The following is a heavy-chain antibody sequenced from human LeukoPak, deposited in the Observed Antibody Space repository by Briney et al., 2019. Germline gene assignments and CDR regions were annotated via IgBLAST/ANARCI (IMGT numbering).Heavy chain of an antibody. Sequence: PSETLSLTCTVSGGSISRSSYYWGWIRQPPGKGLEWIGEINHSGRTKYNPSLKSRVTISIDTTKKQFSLKLSSVTAAGTAVYSCARRREYSFGYQYSPPDYWGQGTLVTVSS. CDR1: GGSISRSSYY. D-gene: IGHD5-18*01. CDR2: INHSGRT. J-gene: IGHJ4*02. V-gene: IGHV4-39*07. CDR3: ARRREYSFGYQYSPPDY.